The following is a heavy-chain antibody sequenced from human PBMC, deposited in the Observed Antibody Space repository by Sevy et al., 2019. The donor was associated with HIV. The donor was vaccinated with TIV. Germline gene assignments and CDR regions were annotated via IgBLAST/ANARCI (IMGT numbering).Heavy chain of an antibody. CDR2: INQDGGVA. V-gene: IGHV3-7*01. Sequence: GGSLRLSCVASGFTLNNYWMHWVRQAPGKGLEWVANINQDGGVAYYVDSVSGRFTISRDNGRNLVFLQMNNLRVDDTALYFCVRAIAKDGSFWGQGTLVTVSS. CDR3: VRAIAKDGSF. D-gene: IGHD6-13*01. J-gene: IGHJ4*02. CDR1: GFTLNNYW.